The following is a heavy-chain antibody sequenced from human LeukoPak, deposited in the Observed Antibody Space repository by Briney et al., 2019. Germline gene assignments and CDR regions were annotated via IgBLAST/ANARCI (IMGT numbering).Heavy chain of an antibody. V-gene: IGHV3-23*01. CDR3: AKDRGTSYVVVVTATVPDH. J-gene: IGHJ4*02. CDR2: IGKTGGGT. D-gene: IGHD2-21*02. Sequence: GGSLRLSCTASGFIFNNYAMGWVRQAPGKGLEWVSVIGKTGGGTYHADSVRGRFTISRDNSKNTLYLQMRSLRVEDTAVYYCAKDRGTSYVVVVTATVPDHWGQGTLVTVSS. CDR1: GFIFNNYA.